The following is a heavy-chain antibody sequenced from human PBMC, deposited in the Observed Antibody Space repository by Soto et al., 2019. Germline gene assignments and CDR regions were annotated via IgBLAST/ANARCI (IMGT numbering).Heavy chain of an antibody. CDR3: AKSLLDTYYYDSSGFDY. J-gene: IGHJ4*02. D-gene: IGHD3-22*01. Sequence: QVQLVESGGGVVQPGRSLRLSCAASGFTFSSYGMHWVRQAPGEGLEWVAVISYDGSNKYYADSVKGRFTISRDNSKNTLYLQMNSLRAEDTAVYYCAKSLLDTYYYDSSGFDYWGQGTLVTVSS. CDR2: ISYDGSNK. V-gene: IGHV3-30*18. CDR1: GFTFSSYG.